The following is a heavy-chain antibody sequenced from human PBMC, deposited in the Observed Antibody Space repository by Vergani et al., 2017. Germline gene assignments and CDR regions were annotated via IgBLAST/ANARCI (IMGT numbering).Heavy chain of an antibody. J-gene: IGHJ5*02. V-gene: IGHV3-21*01. CDR2: ISSSSSYI. D-gene: IGHD3-10*01. Sequence: VQLVESGGGLVKPGGSLRLSCAASGFTFSSYSMNWVRQAPGKGLEWVSSISSSSSYIYYADSVKGRFTISRDNAKNSLYLQMNSLRAEDTAVYYCARARGARGNWFVPWGQGTLVTVSS. CDR1: GFTFSSYS. CDR3: ARARGARGNWFVP.